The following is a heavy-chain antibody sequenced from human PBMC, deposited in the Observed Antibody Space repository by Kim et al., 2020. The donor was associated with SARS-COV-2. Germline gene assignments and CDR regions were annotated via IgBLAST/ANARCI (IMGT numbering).Heavy chain of an antibody. Sequence: SETLSLTYTVSGGSISSYYWSWIRQPPGKGLEWIGYIYYSGSTNYNPSLKSRVTISVDTSKNQFSLKLSSVTAADTAVYYCARDLSDIAAVQAYGMDVWGQGTTVTVSS. J-gene: IGHJ6*02. CDR2: IYYSGST. V-gene: IGHV4-59*01. CDR1: GGSISSYY. CDR3: ARDLSDIAAVQAYGMDV. D-gene: IGHD6-13*01.